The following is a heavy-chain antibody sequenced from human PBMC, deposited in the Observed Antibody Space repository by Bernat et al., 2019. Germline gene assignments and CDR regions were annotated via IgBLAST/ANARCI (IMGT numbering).Heavy chain of an antibody. CDR1: GYTFTSYA. D-gene: IGHD3-22*01. J-gene: IGHJ4*02. Sequence: QVQLVQSGAEVKKPGASVKVSCKASGYTFTSYAMHWVRQAPGQRLEWMGWINAGNGNTKYSKKFQGRVTITRDTSASTAYMELSSLRSEDTAVYYCARANYYDSSGYGYWGQGTLVTVSS. V-gene: IGHV1-3*01. CDR3: ARANYYDSSGYGY. CDR2: INAGNGNT.